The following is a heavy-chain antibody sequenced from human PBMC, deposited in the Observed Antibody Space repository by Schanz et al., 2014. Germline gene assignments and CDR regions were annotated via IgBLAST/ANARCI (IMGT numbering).Heavy chain of an antibody. Sequence: LMESGGGVVQPGWSVRLSCVASGFTFRSYGMHWVRQAPGKGLECISYISSRGTTIYYADSVKGRFTISRDNAENSLYLQMSSLRAEDTAVYFCARDGGRDGYNLAFDVWGQGTLVTVSS. CDR2: ISSRGTTI. CDR1: GFTFRSYG. CDR3: ARDGGRDGYNLAFDV. J-gene: IGHJ3*01. V-gene: IGHV3-48*03. D-gene: IGHD5-12*01.